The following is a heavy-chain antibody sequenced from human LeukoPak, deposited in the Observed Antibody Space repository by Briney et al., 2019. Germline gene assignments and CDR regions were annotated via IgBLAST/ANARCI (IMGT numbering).Heavy chain of an antibody. V-gene: IGHV1-2*02. CDR1: GYTFTGYY. Sequence: GASVRVSCKASGYTFTGYYMHWVRQAPGQGLEWMGWINPNSGGTNYAQKFQGRVTMTRDTSISTAYMELSSLRSDDTAVYYCARASVYAPTYFDYWGQGTLVTVSS. D-gene: IGHD2-8*01. CDR3: ARASVYAPTYFDY. J-gene: IGHJ4*02. CDR2: INPNSGGT.